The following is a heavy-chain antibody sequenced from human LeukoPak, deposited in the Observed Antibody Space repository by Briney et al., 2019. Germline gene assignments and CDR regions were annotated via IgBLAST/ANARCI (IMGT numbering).Heavy chain of an antibody. CDR3: AKVVAGGDVRPFDY. J-gene: IGHJ4*02. D-gene: IGHD3-16*01. CDR2: IWYDGSNK. V-gene: IGHV3-33*06. Sequence: GGSLRLSCAASGFTFSSYGMHWVRQAPGKGLEWVAVIWYDGSNKYYADSVEGRFTISRDNSKNTLYLQMNSLRAEDTAVYYCAKVVAGGDVRPFDYWGQGTLVTVSS. CDR1: GFTFSSYG.